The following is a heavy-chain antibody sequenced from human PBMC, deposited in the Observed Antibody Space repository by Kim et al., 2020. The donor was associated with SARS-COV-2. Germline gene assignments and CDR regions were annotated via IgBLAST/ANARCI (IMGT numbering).Heavy chain of an antibody. CDR3: ARFYSGYDFSDY. CDR2: ISSSSSYI. CDR1: GFTFSSYS. Sequence: GSLRLSCAASGFTFSSYSMNWVRQAPGKGLEWVSSISSSSSYIYYADSVKGRLTISRDNAKTSLYLQMHSVRADDTAVYYCARFYSGYDFSDYWGQGTLVTVSS. J-gene: IGHJ4*02. V-gene: IGHV3-21*01. D-gene: IGHD5-12*01.